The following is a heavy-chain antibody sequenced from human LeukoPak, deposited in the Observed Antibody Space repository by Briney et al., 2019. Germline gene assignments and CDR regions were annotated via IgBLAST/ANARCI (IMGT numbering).Heavy chain of an antibody. V-gene: IGHV3-30*03. J-gene: IGHJ4*02. D-gene: IGHD4-23*01. Sequence: GGSLRLSCAASGFTFSSYGMHWVRQAPGKGLEWVAVISYDGSNKYYADSVKGRFTISRDNSKNTLYLQMNSLRAEDTAVYYCARGPGATVVTTPDYWGQGTLVTVSS. CDR2: ISYDGSNK. CDR1: GFTFSSYG. CDR3: ARGPGATVVTTPDY.